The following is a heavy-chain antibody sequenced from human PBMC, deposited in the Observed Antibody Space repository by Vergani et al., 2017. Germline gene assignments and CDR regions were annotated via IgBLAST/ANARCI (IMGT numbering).Heavy chain of an antibody. CDR3: ARGINWFDP. D-gene: IGHD1-14*01. V-gene: IGHV4-59*01. J-gene: IGHJ5*02. Sequence: QVQLQESGPGLVKPSETLALTCTVSGDSIRSDYWNWIRQSPGKEPEWIGYIYHSGSTTYNPSLESRVTISIDTSKSLLSLTLRSVTEADSAMYFCARGINWFDPWGQGTLATVSS. CDR1: GDSIRSDY. CDR2: IYHSGST.